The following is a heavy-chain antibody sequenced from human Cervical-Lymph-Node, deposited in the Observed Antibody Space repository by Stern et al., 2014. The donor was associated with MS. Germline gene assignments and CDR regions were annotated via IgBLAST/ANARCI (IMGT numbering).Heavy chain of an antibody. J-gene: IGHJ4*02. V-gene: IGHV2-26*01. CDR2: LFLNGEK. Sequence: QITLKESGPVLVKPTETLMLTCTVSGFSLSNARMGVSWIRQPPGKALEWLAHLFLNGEKSYSTSLKSRLTISKDTSKSQVVLTMTNMDPVDTATYFCARILYDGAYRGDYWGQGTLVTVSS. CDR3: ARILYDGAYRGDY. CDR1: GFSLSNARMG. D-gene: IGHD3-10*01.